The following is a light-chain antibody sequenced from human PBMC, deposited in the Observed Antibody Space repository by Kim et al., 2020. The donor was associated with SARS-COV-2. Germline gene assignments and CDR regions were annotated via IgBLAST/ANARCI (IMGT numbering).Light chain of an antibody. CDR3: FLSYSRVRI. CDR2: DTN. J-gene: IGLJ2*01. V-gene: IGLV7-46*01. CDR1: TGPVTSGHY. Sequence: PGGTVTLTCASSTGPVTSGHYPYWFQQKPGQVPRTLIYDTNYKHSSTPARFTGSLLGGKAALTLSGAQPEDEADYYCFLSYSRVRIFGGGTQLTVL.